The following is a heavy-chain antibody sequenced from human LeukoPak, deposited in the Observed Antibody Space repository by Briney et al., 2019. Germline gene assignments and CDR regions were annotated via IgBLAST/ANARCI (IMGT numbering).Heavy chain of an antibody. J-gene: IGHJ4*02. CDR2: IHYSGST. Sequence: PSETLSLTCTVSGDSIIGYYWSWIRQPPGKGLEWIGYIHYSGSTNYNPSLQSRVTISVDTSKNQFSLKLSSVTAADTAVYYCARGGRIAASTFDYWGQGTLVTVSS. CDR1: GDSIIGYY. V-gene: IGHV4-59*01. D-gene: IGHD6-6*01. CDR3: ARGGRIAASTFDY.